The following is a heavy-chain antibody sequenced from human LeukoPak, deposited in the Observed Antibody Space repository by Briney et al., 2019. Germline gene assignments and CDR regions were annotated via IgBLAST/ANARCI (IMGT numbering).Heavy chain of an antibody. CDR3: ARDSAQGDAFDI. D-gene: IGHD3-10*01. J-gene: IGHJ3*02. CDR2: ITPILGIT. Sequence: SVKVSCKASGGTFSSYAINWVRQAPGQGLEWMGRITPILGITNYAQKFQGRVTITADESTSTAYMELSSLRSEDTAVYYCARDSAQGDAFDIWGQGTMVTVSS. V-gene: IGHV1-69*04. CDR1: GGTFSSYA.